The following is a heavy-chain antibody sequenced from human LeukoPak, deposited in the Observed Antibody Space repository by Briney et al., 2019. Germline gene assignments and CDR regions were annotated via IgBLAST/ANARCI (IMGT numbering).Heavy chain of an antibody. D-gene: IGHD3-10*01. CDR2: IIPIFGTA. Sequence: GASVKVSCKASGGTFSSYAISWVRQAPGQGLEWMGGIIPIFGTANYAQKFQGRVTITADKSTSTAYMELSSLRSEDTAVYYCAADYGSGPRSNYWGQGTLVTVSS. J-gene: IGHJ4*02. V-gene: IGHV1-69*06. CDR1: GGTFSSYA. CDR3: AADYGSGPRSNY.